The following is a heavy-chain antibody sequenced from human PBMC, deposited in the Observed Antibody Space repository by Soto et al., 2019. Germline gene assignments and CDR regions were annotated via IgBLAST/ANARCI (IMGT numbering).Heavy chain of an antibody. D-gene: IGHD5-18*01. V-gene: IGHV4-30-4*01. CDR1: GGSVTSDEDY. J-gene: IGHJ4*02. Sequence: PSETLSLTSTVSGGSVTSDEDYWTCIRQSPGKGLEWIGCISNSGSTGYNPSLKTRLSMSVDRSKNQFTLRLTSVTAADTAVYFCATESGSTYGYFDHWGQGTQVTVSS. CDR3: ATESGSTYGYFDH. CDR2: ISNSGST.